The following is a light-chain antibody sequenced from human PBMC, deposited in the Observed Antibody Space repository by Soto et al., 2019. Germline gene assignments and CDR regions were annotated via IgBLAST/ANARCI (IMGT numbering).Light chain of an antibody. V-gene: IGKV3-20*01. Sequence: EIVLTQSPDILSLSPGEKATLSCRASQNVASNHLAWYHQKPGQAPRLLIYDASTRATGIPDRFSGSGSGTDFTLIISRLEPEDFAVYYCQQYGSSTRTFGQGTKVEIK. CDR3: QQYGSSTRT. J-gene: IGKJ1*01. CDR2: DAS. CDR1: QNVASNH.